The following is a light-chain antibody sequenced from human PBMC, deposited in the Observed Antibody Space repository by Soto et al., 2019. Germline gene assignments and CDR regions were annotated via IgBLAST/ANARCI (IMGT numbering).Light chain of an antibody. Sequence: DIQMTQSPSSLSASVGDRVTIPCRASHPININLVWFQQKPGKAPKSLIYAATNLQSGVRSRFSGSGGGTEFSLTISILQSEDVATYYCQHYQRYPPSFGGGTKLEIK. CDR1: HPININ. J-gene: IGKJ4*01. CDR3: QHYQRYPPS. V-gene: IGKV1-16*01. CDR2: AAT.